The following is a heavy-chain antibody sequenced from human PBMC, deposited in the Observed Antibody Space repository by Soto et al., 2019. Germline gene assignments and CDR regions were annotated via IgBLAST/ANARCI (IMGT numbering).Heavy chain of an antibody. CDR3: ARVPLGYCSSTSCEPYYYYYMDV. CDR2: ISSSSSTI. V-gene: IGHV3-48*01. D-gene: IGHD2-2*01. Sequence: GGSLRLSCAASGFTFSSYSMNWVRQAPGKGLEWVSYISSSSSTIYYADSVKGRFTISRDNAKNSLYLQMNSLRAEDTAVYYCARVPLGYCSSTSCEPYYYYYMDVWGKGTTVTVSS. J-gene: IGHJ6*03. CDR1: GFTFSSYS.